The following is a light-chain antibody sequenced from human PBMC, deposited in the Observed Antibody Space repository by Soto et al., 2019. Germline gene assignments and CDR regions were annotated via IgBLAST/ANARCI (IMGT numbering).Light chain of an antibody. Sequence: CTASQSVSSSYLAWYQQKPGQAPRLLFYGASSRAIGIPDRFSGSGSGTDFTLTISRLEPEDFAVYYCQQYGSSPWTFGQGTKV. CDR1: QSVSSSY. J-gene: IGKJ1*01. V-gene: IGKV3-20*01. CDR2: GAS. CDR3: QQYGSSPWT.